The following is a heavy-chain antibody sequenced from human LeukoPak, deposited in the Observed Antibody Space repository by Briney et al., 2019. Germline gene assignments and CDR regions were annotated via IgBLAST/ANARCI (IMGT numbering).Heavy chain of an antibody. CDR1: GFSFKKYG. CDR2: IQYDDSVK. V-gene: IGHV3-30*02. Sequence: PGGSLRLSCTASGFSFKKYGTHWVRQAPDKGLEWVTFIQYDDSVKFYADSVKGRFTISRDNSKNTLYLQMNSLRAEDTAVYYCARGGYCSGGSCPRRGYGKMWTVDYWGQGTLVTVSS. J-gene: IGHJ4*02. D-gene: IGHD2-15*01. CDR3: ARGGYCSGGSCPRRGYGKMWTVDY.